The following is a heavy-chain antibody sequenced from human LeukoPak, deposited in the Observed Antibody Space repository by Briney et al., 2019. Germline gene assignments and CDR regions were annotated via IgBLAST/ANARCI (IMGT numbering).Heavy chain of an antibody. CDR1: GASTSDKY. CDR3: AQTTGWPGFDF. J-gene: IGHJ4*02. D-gene: IGHD6-19*01. V-gene: IGHV4-59*08. Sequence: SETLSLTCSASGASTSDKYWSWIRQSPGRKLAWIGHIYNGRNTKYNPSLTSRVTISVDTSKNQFSLSLTSVTAADTAMYYCAQTTGWPGFDFWGPGALVTVSS. CDR2: IYNGRNT.